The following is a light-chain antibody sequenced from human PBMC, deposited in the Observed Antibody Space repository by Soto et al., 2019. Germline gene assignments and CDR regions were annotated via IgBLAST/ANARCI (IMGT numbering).Light chain of an antibody. CDR1: QSVSSN. Sequence: ETVMTQSPATISVSSVERATLSRSARQSVSSNLAWYHQKPGQAPRLLIFGASTRATGIPIRFSGSGSGTEFTLTIRSLQSEDFAVYYCQQYKDWPLINCGKGTRREIK. CDR2: GAS. J-gene: IGKJ5*01. V-gene: IGKV3-15*01. CDR3: QQYKDWPLIN.